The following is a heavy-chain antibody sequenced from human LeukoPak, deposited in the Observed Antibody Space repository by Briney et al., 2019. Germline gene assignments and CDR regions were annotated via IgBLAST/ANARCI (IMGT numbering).Heavy chain of an antibody. CDR1: GFTFSSYA. CDR2: ISGSGGST. V-gene: IGHV3-23*01. D-gene: IGHD6-19*01. Sequence: QPGRSLRLSCAASGFTFSSYAMSWVRQAPGKGLEWVSAISGSGGSTYYADSVKGRFTISRGNSKNTLYLQMNSLRAEDTAVYYCANSGIAVAGTYWGQGTLVTVSS. CDR3: ANSGIAVAGTY. J-gene: IGHJ4*02.